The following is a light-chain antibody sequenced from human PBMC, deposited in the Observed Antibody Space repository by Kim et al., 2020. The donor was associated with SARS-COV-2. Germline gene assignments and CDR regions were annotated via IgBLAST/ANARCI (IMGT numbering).Light chain of an antibody. Sequence: ACGQPVTTPCQGDSLTSYYAPWYHQNPGQAPKVVIYGKDNRPSGVPDRFSGSSSGNTAYLTITGTQAGDEADYYCNSRDSNDYVVFGGGTKVTVL. CDR3: NSRDSNDYVV. CDR2: GKD. V-gene: IGLV3-19*01. CDR1: SLTSYY. J-gene: IGLJ2*01.